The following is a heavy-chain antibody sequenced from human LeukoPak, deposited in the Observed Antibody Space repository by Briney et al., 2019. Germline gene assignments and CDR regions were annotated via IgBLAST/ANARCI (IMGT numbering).Heavy chain of an antibody. J-gene: IGHJ4*02. V-gene: IGHV3-48*03. CDR3: AREYACVDY. CDR1: GFTFSSYE. D-gene: IGHD2-2*01. Sequence: GGSLRLSCAATGFTFSSYEMNWVRQASGKSLEWVSYISGSGSTIYYADSAKGRFTISRDNAKSSLYLQMNSLRAEDTAVYYCAREYACVDYWGQGTLVTVSS. CDR2: ISGSGSTI.